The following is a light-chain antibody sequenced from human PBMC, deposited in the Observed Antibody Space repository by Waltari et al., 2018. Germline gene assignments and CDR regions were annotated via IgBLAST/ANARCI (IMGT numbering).Light chain of an antibody. V-gene: IGKV4-1*01. CDR2: WAS. Sequence: DIVMTQSPDPLPVSLGGRATIHSTSIKSVLYSSNNKNYLAWYQQKPEQAPKLLIYWASTRESGVPDRFSGSGSGTDFTLTISSLQAEDVAVYYCQQYYSTRPLTFGGGTKVEIK. J-gene: IGKJ4*01. CDR3: QQYYSTRPLT. CDR1: KSVLYSSNNKNY.